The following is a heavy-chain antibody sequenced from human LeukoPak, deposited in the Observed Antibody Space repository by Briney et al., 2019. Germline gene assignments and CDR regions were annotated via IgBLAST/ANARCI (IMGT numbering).Heavy chain of an antibody. Sequence: PSETLSLTCAVTGNSINSAYYWGWIRQPPGKGLQWIGSIYHTGSTYYTPSLKSRVTISVDTSKNQFSLKLSSVTAADTAVYYCARHPGVAGDYAVNVIDYWGQGTLVTVSS. D-gene: IGHD4-17*01. J-gene: IGHJ4*02. CDR2: IYHTGST. CDR3: ARHPGVAGDYAVNVIDY. CDR1: GNSINSAYY. V-gene: IGHV4-38-2*01.